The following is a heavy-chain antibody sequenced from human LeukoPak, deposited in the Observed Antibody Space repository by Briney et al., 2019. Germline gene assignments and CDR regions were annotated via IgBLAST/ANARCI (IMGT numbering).Heavy chain of an antibody. V-gene: IGHV3-49*04. CDR2: IRSKAYGGTT. Sequence: QSGGSLRLSCTASGFTFGDYAMSWVRQAPGKGLEWVGFIRSKAYGGTTEYAASVKGRFTISRDDSKSIAYLQMNSLKTEDTAVYYCSYGSARDYYYYYMDVWGKGTTVTVSS. J-gene: IGHJ6*03. CDR3: SYGSARDYYYYYMDV. CDR1: GFTFGDYA. D-gene: IGHD3-10*01.